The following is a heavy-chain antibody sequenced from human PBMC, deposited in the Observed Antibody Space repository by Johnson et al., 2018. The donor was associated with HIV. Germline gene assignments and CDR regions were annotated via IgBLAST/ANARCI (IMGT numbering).Heavy chain of an antibody. CDR2: ISYDGSNK. V-gene: IGHV3-30-3*01. J-gene: IGHJ3*02. D-gene: IGHD2-15*01. CDR3: ARSPRIVVVVAATVGHAFDI. Sequence: QVQLVESGGGVVQPGGSLGLSCAASGFTFSSYAMHWVRQAPGKGLEWVAVISYDGSNKYYADSVKGRFTISRDNSKNTLYLQMNSLRAEDTAVYYCARSPRIVVVVAATVGHAFDIWGQGTMVTVSS. CDR1: GFTFSSYA.